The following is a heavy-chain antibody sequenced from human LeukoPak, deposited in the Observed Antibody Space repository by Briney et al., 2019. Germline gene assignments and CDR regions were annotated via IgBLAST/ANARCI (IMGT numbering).Heavy chain of an antibody. CDR2: IKQDGSGK. CDR1: GFTFSSYW. Sequence: GGGLVQPGGSLRPSCAASGFTFSSYWKSSVRQAPGKGLEWVANIKQDGSGKYYVDSVKGRFIISRDNAKNSLYLQMNSLRAEDTAVYYCASLYSSGYCDYWGQGTLVTVSS. J-gene: IGHJ4*02. CDR3: ASLYSSGYCDY. D-gene: IGHD3-22*01. V-gene: IGHV3-7*01.